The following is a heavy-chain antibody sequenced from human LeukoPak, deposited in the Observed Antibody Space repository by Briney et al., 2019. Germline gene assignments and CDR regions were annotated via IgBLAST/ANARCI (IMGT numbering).Heavy chain of an antibody. CDR3: APPPVGIDV. CDR2: IISSGSTI. V-gene: IGHV3-48*03. Sequence: GGSLRLSCAASGFPFSSYEMNWVRQAPGKGLEWVSYIISSGSTIYYADSVKGRFTISRDNAKNSLDLQMNSLRAEDTAVYFCAPPPVGIDVWGRGTSVTVSS. J-gene: IGHJ6*04. CDR1: GFPFSSYE. D-gene: IGHD4-17*01.